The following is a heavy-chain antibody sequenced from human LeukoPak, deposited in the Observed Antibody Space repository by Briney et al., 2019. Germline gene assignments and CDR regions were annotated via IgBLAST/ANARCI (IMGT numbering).Heavy chain of an antibody. J-gene: IGHJ4*02. D-gene: IGHD1-26*01. Sequence: SETLSLTCTVSGGSISSYYWSWIRQPAGKGLEWIGRIYTSGSTNYKPSLKSRVTMSVDTSKNQFSLKLSSVTAADTAVYYCARDFGIVGARALYYFDYWGQGTLVTVSS. V-gene: IGHV4-4*07. CDR1: GGSISSYY. CDR2: IYTSGST. CDR3: ARDFGIVGARALYYFDY.